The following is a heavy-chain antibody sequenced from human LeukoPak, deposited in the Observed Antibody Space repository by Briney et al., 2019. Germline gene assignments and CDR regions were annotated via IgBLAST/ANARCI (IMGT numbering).Heavy chain of an antibody. V-gene: IGHV1-46*01. J-gene: IGHJ4*02. D-gene: IGHD5-12*01. CDR2: INPSGGST. CDR3: ARGYSGYDIDY. CDR1: GGTFSSYA. Sequence: ASVKVSCKASGGTFSSYAISWVRQAPGQGLEWMGIINPSGGSTSYAQKFQGRVTMTRDMSTSTVYMELSSLRSEDTAVYYCARGYSGYDIDYWGQGTLVTVSS.